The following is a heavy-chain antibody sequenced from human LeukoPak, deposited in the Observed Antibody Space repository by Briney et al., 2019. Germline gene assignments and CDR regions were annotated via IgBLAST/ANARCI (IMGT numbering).Heavy chain of an antibody. J-gene: IGHJ4*02. CDR2: IRSKADNYAT. D-gene: IGHD6-13*01. V-gene: IGHV3-73*01. Sequence: GGSLRLSCAASGFTFSGSTMHWVRQASGKGLEWVGRIRSKADNYATAYGASVKGRFTISRDDSENTEYLQMSSLKTEDTAVYYCTRQWATAGAGPLDFDYWGQGTLVTVYS. CDR3: TRQWATAGAGPLDFDY. CDR1: GFTFSGST.